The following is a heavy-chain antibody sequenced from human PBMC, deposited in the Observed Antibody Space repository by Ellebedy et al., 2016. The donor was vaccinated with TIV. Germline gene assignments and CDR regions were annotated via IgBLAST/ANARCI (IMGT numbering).Heavy chain of an antibody. J-gene: IGHJ4*02. D-gene: IGHD5-24*01. CDR3: ARGSRDGYNYDFDY. V-gene: IGHV1-69*13. Sequence: AASVKVSCKASGYTFTDYLMNWVRQAPGQGLEWMGGILPIFGTTEYAQKFQGRVTITADESTSTTYMELSSLRSEDTAVYYCARGSRDGYNYDFDYWGQGTLVTVSS. CDR2: ILPIFGTT. CDR1: GYTFTDYL.